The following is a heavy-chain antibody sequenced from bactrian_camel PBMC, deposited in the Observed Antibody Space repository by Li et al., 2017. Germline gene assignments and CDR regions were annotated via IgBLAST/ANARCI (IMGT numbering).Heavy chain of an antibody. V-gene: IGHV3S53*01. CDR3: ATAARMTAIPALGLPDFGY. Sequence: HVQLVESGGGLVQPGGSLRLSCAVSGYIWSTYCMSWFRQVPGKEREGVAAIDDDGSTNYADSVKGRFTISKDNAKKTLYLQMNSLIPQDTAVYYCATAARMTAIPALGLPDFGYWGQGTQVTVS. CDR1: GYIWSTYC. CDR2: IDDDGST. J-gene: IGHJ6*01. D-gene: IGHD3*01.